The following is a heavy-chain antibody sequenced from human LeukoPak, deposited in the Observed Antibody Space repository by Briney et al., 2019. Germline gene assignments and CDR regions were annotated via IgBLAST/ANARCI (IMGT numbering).Heavy chain of an antibody. CDR2: ISISGTTI. J-gene: IGHJ6*03. Sequence: GGSLRLSCAASGFTFSSYEMNWVRQAPGKGLEWVSYISISGTTIYYADSVKGRFTISRDNAKNSLHLQMNSLRAEDTAVYYCARDRGFGPYYYMDVWGKGTTVTISS. D-gene: IGHD3-10*01. CDR3: ARDRGFGPYYYMDV. CDR1: GFTFSSYE. V-gene: IGHV3-48*03.